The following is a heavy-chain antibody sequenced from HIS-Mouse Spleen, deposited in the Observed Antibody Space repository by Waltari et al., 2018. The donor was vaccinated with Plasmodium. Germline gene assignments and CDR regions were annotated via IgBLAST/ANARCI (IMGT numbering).Heavy chain of an antibody. CDR2: ISWNSGSI. CDR1: GFTFDDYA. D-gene: IGHD7-27*01. V-gene: IGHV3-9*01. Sequence: PGRSLRLSCAASGFTFDDYAMHWVRQAPGKGLEWVSGISWNSGSIGYADSVKGRFTISRDNAKNSLYLQMNSLRAEDTALYYCAKDPTGDRWYFELWGRGTLVTVSS. CDR3: AKDPTGDRWYFEL. J-gene: IGHJ2*01.